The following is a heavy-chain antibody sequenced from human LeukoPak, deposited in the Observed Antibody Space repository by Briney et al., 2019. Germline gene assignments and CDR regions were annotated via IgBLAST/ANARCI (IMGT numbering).Heavy chain of an antibody. Sequence: GGSLRLSCAASGFTFSSYAMSWVRQAPGKGLEWVSTISGSGGSTYYADSVKGRFTISRDNSKNTLYLQMNSLRAEDTAVYYCAKEGLYYYDSSGYPTGWGQGTLVTVSS. D-gene: IGHD3-22*01. V-gene: IGHV3-23*01. CDR1: GFTFSSYA. J-gene: IGHJ4*02. CDR2: ISGSGGST. CDR3: AKEGLYYYDSSGYPTG.